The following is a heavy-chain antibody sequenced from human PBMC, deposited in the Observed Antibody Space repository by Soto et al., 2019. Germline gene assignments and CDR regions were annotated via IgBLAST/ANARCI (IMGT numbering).Heavy chain of an antibody. CDR3: ARSIADPGVDP. CDR1: GGTFSSYA. D-gene: IGHD6-6*01. V-gene: IGHV1-69*04. CDR2: IIPILGIA. Sequence: GASVKVSCKASGGTFSSYAISWVRQAPGQGLEWMGRIIPILGIANYAQKFQGRVTINADKSTSTAYMELSSLSSEDTAVYYCARSIADPGVDPWGQGTLVTVSS. J-gene: IGHJ5*02.